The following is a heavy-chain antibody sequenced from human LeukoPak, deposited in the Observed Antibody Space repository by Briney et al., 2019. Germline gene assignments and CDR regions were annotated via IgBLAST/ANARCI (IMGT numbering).Heavy chain of an antibody. CDR2: IYTSGST. V-gene: IGHV4-4*09. J-gene: IGHJ6*03. CDR3: ARIYGSGTSFGYMDV. Sequence: SETLSLTCAVSVASISNYYWTWIRQSPGKGLEWIGYIYTSGSTTYNPSLKSRVTISRDTSNNQFSLKLSSVTATDTAVYYCARIYGSGTSFGYMDVWGKGTTVTVSS. CDR1: VASISNYY. D-gene: IGHD3-10*01.